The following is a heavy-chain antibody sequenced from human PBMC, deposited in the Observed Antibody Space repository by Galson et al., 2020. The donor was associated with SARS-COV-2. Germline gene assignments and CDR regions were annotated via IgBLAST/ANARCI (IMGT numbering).Heavy chain of an antibody. D-gene: IGHD3-10*01. CDR1: GDSNSSGSFS. J-gene: IGHJ5*02. Sequence: SETLSLTCSLSGDSNSSGSFSWPWSRLAPGKGLGSTGFFYYDGSPYYTPSLRSRVTISGDRSKNQFFLQLHSMTAADTAMYYCAGCPVPGWFDPWGQGALVTVSS. CDR2: FYYDGSP. CDR3: AGCPVPGWFDP. V-gene: IGHV4-39*07.